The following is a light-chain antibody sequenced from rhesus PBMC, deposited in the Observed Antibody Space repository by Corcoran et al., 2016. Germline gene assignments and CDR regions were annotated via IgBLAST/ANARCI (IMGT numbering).Light chain of an antibody. V-gene: IGKV1S14*01. J-gene: IGKJ1*01. CDR1: QGISNY. CDR3: QQHKSYPRT. CDR2: SAS. Sequence: DIQMTQSPSSLSASAGDTVTITFRASQGISNYLAWYQQKPGKAPKPLIYSASNLESGVPSRFSGTGSRTDVTLPISSLQPEDFATYYCQQHKSYPRTFGQETKVEIK.